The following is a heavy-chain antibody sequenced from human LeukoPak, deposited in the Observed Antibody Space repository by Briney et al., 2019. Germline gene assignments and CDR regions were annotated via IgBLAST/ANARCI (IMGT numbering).Heavy chain of an antibody. CDR1: GGSISSSSYY. CDR2: FYYSGST. D-gene: IGHD5-18*01. CDR3: GRLMVTAMDH. V-gene: IGHV4-39*01. Sequence: SETLPLTCTVSGGSISSSSYYWGWIRQPPGKGLEWIGSFYYSGSTYYNSSLKSRVTISVDTSMTHFSLKLTSVTAADTAVYYCGRLMVTAMDHWGQGTLVTVSS. J-gene: IGHJ4*02.